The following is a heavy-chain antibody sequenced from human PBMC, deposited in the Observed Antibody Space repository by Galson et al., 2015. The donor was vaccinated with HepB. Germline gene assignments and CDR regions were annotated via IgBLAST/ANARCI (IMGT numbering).Heavy chain of an antibody. V-gene: IGHV6-1*01. CDR1: EDSVSGNSAA. J-gene: IGHJ5*01. D-gene: IGHD2-2*01. CDR3: AREGPCSPTSCYGAGFDS. CDR2: TYYRSKWYN. Sequence: CAISEDSVSGNSAAWNWIRQSPSRGLEWLGRTYYRSKWYNDYAVAVKSRITVNPDTSKNQFSLQLNSVTPGDTAIYYCAREGPCSPTSCYGAGFDSWGQGTLVTVSS.